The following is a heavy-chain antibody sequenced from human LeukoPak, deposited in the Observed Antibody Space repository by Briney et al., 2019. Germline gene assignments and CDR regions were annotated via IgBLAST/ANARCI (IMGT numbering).Heavy chain of an antibody. J-gene: IGHJ4*02. CDR3: ARDPGRCTSSSCYPDY. CDR2: ISSSSSYI. CDR1: GFIFSSYS. V-gene: IGHV3-21*01. D-gene: IGHD2-2*01. Sequence: GGSLRLSCATSGFIFSSYSMNWVRQAPGKGLEWVSSISSSSSYIYYADSVKGRFTISRDNAKNSLYLQMNGLRAEDTAVYYCARDPGRCTSSSCYPDYWGQGTLVTVSS.